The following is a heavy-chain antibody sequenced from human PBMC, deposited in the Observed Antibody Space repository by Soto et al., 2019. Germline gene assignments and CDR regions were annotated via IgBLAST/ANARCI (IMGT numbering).Heavy chain of an antibody. D-gene: IGHD3-3*01. CDR3: AKGLRFLEH. CDR1: GFTFSSYA. J-gene: IGHJ1*01. CDR2: ISNDGANT. Sequence: GGSLRLSCATSGFTFSSYALHWVRQAPGKGLEWVALISNDGANTYYTDSVKGRFTVSRDKSDKTLYLHMESLAPEDTAVYYCAKGLRFLEHWGQGTVVTVPQ. V-gene: IGHV3-30-3*02.